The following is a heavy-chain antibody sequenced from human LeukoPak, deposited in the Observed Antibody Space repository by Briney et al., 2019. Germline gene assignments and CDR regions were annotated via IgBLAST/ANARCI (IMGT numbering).Heavy chain of an antibody. CDR1: GGSISSYY. D-gene: IGHD2-2*01. Sequence: SETLSLTCTVSGGSISSYYWSWIRQPPGKGLEWIGYIYYSGSTNYNPSLKSRVTISVDTSKNQFSLKLSSVTAADTAVYYCASPSAASAAFDIWGQGTMVTVSS. V-gene: IGHV4-59*08. CDR3: ASPSAASAAFDI. J-gene: IGHJ3*02. CDR2: IYYSGST.